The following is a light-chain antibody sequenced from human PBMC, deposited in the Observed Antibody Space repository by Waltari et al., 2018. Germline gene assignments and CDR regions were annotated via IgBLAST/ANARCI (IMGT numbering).Light chain of an antibody. Sequence: SSELTQDPAMSVALGQTVRITCQGDSLRRFYASWYQQKPGQAPVLVMYGKNNRPSGIPDRYAKSSSGKTASLTITGAQAEDEADYYCNSRDSSDNPVFGGGTKLTVL. J-gene: IGLJ2*01. V-gene: IGLV3-19*01. CDR1: SLRRFY. CDR3: NSRDSSDNPV. CDR2: GKN.